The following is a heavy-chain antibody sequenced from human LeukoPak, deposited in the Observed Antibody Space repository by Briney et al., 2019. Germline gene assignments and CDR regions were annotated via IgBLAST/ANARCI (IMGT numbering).Heavy chain of an antibody. CDR3: ARHLGRDY. Sequence: GGSLRLSCAASGFTFSSYAMHWVRQAPGKGLEYVSAISSNGGSTSYANSVKGRFTISRDNSKNTLYLQMGSLRAEDTAVYYCARHLGRDYWGQGTLVTVSS. D-gene: IGHD7-27*01. CDR1: GFTFSSYA. CDR2: ISSNGGST. J-gene: IGHJ4*02. V-gene: IGHV3-64*01.